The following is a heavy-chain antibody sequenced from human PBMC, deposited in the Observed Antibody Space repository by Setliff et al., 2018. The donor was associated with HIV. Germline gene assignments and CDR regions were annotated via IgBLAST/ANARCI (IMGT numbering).Heavy chain of an antibody. CDR1: GFTFGDHA. J-gene: IGHJ4*02. CDR3: TTDPLGATPSVD. CDR2: IKSKTDGGTT. Sequence: PGGSLRLSCTASGFTFGDHAVSWVRQAPGKGLEWVNFIKSKTDGGTTDYAAPVKGRFTISRDDSMNSLYLQMNSLETEDTAVYYCTTDPLGATPSVDWGQGTLVTVPQ. D-gene: IGHD1-26*01. V-gene: IGHV3-15*01.